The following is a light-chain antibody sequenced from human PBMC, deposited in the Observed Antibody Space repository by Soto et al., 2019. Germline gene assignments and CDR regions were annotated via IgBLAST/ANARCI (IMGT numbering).Light chain of an antibody. CDR1: QSLSNNF. CDR2: GAS. Sequence: DIVLTQSPGTLSLSPGERAALSCGASQSLSNNFLAWYQQKPGQAPRLLISGASSRATGIPDRFSGSGSGTDFTLTITRVEPEDFAVYYCQQYATSPLTFGGETKVEIK. CDR3: QQYATSPLT. V-gene: IGKV3-20*01. J-gene: IGKJ4*01.